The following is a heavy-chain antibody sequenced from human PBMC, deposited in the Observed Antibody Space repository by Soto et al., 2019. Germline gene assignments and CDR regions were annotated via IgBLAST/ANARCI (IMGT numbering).Heavy chain of an antibody. J-gene: IGHJ3*02. V-gene: IGHV3-30*03. D-gene: IGHD3-22*01. CDR3: SRVLIETSTNDAFDM. Sequence: QVQLVQSGGGVVQPGRSLRLSCVASGFIFSDYAMHWVRQAPGKGLEWVAAISYDGDSTYYGDSVKGRFTISRDHSKNTLILQMNSLRADDTAVSFCSRVLIETSTNDAFDMSRRGTMVTVSS. CDR1: GFIFSDYA. CDR2: ISYDGDST.